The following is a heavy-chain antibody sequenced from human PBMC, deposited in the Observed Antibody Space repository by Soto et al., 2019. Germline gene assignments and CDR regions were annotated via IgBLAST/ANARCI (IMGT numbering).Heavy chain of an antibody. J-gene: IGHJ6*02. Sequence: PGESLKISCKGSGYSFTSYWIGWVRQMPGKGLEWMGIIYPGDSDTRYSPSFQGQVTISADKSISTAYLQWSSLKASDTAMHYCARLGGDCSGGSCSPRGDYYYYGMDVWGQGTTVTVSS. V-gene: IGHV5-51*01. CDR2: IYPGDSDT. D-gene: IGHD2-15*01. CDR3: ARLGGDCSGGSCSPRGDYYYYGMDV. CDR1: GYSFTSYW.